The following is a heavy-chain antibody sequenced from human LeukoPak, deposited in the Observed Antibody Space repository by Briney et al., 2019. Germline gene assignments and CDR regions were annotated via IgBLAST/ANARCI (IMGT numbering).Heavy chain of an antibody. D-gene: IGHD2-15*01. CDR2: IYYSGST. CDR1: GGSISSGDYY. V-gene: IGHV4-30-4*01. J-gene: IGHJ6*03. Sequence: PSETLSLTCTVSGGSISSGDYYWSWIRQPPGKGLEWIGYIYYSGSTYYNPSLKSRVTISVDTSKNQFSLKLSSVTAADTAVYYCASVGARYYYYYMDVWGKGTTVTVSS. CDR3: ASVGARYYYYYMDV.